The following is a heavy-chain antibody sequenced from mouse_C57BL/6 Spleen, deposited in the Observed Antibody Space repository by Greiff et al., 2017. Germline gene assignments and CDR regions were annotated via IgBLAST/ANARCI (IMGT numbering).Heavy chain of an antibody. D-gene: IGHD1-1*01. CDR2: IYPGNSDT. CDR3: TALITTVVATDYAMDY. CDR1: GYTFTSYW. V-gene: IGHV1-5*01. Sequence: EVQLQQSGTVLARPGASVKMSCTTSGYTFTSYWMHWVKQRPGQGLEWIGAIYPGNSDTSYNQKFKGKAKLTAVTSASTAYMELSSLTNEDSAVYYCTALITTVVATDYAMDYWGQGTSVTVSS. J-gene: IGHJ4*01.